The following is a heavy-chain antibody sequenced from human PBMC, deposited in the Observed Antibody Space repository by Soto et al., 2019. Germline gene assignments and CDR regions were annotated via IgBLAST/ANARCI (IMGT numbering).Heavy chain of an antibody. CDR2: IWYDGSNK. CDR3: ARDAVVTATATAFDI. V-gene: IGHV3-33*01. D-gene: IGHD2-21*02. J-gene: IGHJ3*02. CDR1: GFTFSSYG. Sequence: QPGGSLRLSCAASGFTFSSYGMHWVRQAPGKGLEWVAVIWYDGSNKYYADSVKGRFTISRDNSKNTLYLQMNSLRAEDTAVYYCARDAVVTATATAFDIWGQGTMVTVSS.